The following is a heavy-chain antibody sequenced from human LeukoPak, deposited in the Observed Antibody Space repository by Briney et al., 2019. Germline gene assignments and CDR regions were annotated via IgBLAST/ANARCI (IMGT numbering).Heavy chain of an antibody. CDR1: GYTFTSYD. Sequence: ASVKVSCKASGYTFTSYDINWVRQATGQGLEWMGWMNPNSGNTGYAQKFQGRVTMTRNTSISTAYMELSSLRSEDTAVYYCARGRNWNRREYMDVWGKGTTVTVSS. D-gene: IGHD1-1*01. CDR2: MNPNSGNT. V-gene: IGHV1-8*01. J-gene: IGHJ6*03. CDR3: ARGRNWNRREYMDV.